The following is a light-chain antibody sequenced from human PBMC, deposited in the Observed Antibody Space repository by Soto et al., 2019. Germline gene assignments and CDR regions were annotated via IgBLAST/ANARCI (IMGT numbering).Light chain of an antibody. Sequence: EIVLTQSPGTLSLSPGESATLSCRASQSVSSSYLAWYQQKPGQAPRLLISAAYTRATGIPGRFSGSGSGTDFTLTIRNMEPEDCSVYYCQHYGGPITFGTGTKVDIK. CDR3: QHYGGPIT. V-gene: IGKV3-20*01. CDR1: QSVSSSY. J-gene: IGKJ3*01. CDR2: AAY.